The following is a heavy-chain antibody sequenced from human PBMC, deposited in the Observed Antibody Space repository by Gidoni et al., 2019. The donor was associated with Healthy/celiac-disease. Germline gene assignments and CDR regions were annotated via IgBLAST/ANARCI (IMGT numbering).Heavy chain of an antibody. V-gene: IGHV3-13*01. Sequence: EVQLVESGGGLVQPGGSLRLSCAAAGCTFSSYDRHGVRQATGKGLGWVSAICTAGATSYPGSVKGRFTISRENAKNSLYLQMNSLRAGDTAVYYCARGTYYYDSSGYNYYYYGMDVWGQGTTVTVSS. CDR2: ICTAGAT. D-gene: IGHD3-22*01. CDR3: ARGTYYYDSSGYNYYYYGMDV. J-gene: IGHJ6*02. CDR1: GCTFSSYD.